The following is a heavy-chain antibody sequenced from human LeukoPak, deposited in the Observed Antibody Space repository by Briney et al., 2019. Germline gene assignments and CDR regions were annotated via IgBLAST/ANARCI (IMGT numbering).Heavy chain of an antibody. V-gene: IGHV4-39*07. D-gene: IGHD3-9*01. CDR2: IYYSGST. CDR1: GGSISSSSYY. Sequence: SSETLSLTCTVSGGSISSSSYYWGWIRQPPGKGLEWIGSIYYSGSTYYNPSLKSRVTISVDTSKNQFSLKLSSVTAADTAVYYCARDKSGNFDWLLYHYYGMDVWGQGTTVTVSS. CDR3: ARDKSGNFDWLLYHYYGMDV. J-gene: IGHJ6*02.